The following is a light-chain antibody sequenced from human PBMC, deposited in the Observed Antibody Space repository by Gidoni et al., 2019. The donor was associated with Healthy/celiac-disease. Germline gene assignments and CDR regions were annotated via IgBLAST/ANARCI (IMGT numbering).Light chain of an antibody. CDR2: AAS. Sequence: AIRMTQSPSSFSASTGDRVTITCRASQGISSYLAWYQQKPVKAHKLLIYAASTLQSGVPSRFSGSGSGTDFTLTISCLQSEDFATYYCQQYYSYPPTFGQGTRLEIK. J-gene: IGKJ5*01. CDR1: QGISSY. CDR3: QQYYSYPPT. V-gene: IGKV1-8*01.